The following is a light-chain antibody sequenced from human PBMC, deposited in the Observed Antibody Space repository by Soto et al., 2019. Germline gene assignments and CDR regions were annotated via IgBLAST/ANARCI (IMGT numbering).Light chain of an antibody. CDR3: QQYDNWPQT. Sequence: EIVMTQSPATLSVSPGERATLSCGASQSVRSYLAWYQQKPGQAPRLLIHDASTRAPGIPARFSGSGSGTDFTLTISSLQSEDFEVYYCQQYDNWPQTFGQGTKVDIK. CDR2: DAS. CDR1: QSVRSY. V-gene: IGKV3-15*01. J-gene: IGKJ1*01.